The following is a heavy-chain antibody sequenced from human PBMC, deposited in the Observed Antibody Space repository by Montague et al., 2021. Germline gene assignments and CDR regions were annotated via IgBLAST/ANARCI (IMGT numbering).Heavy chain of an antibody. CDR1: GDSVSSNGAT. V-gene: IGHV6-1*01. Sequence: CAISGDSVSSNGATWNWIRQSPPRGLEWLGRTYYRSKWYNEYAISVKSRITVNPDTSKNQFSLLLNSVTPEDTAVYYCARGWQKRFDPWGQGTLVTVSS. CDR2: TYYRSKWYN. CDR3: ARGWQKRFDP. J-gene: IGHJ5*02. D-gene: IGHD5-24*01.